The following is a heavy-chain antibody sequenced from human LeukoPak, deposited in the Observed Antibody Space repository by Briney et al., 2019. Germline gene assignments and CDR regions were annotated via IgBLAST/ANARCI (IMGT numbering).Heavy chain of an antibody. D-gene: IGHD2-15*01. J-gene: IGHJ4*02. Sequence: SETLSLTCTVSGGSISSSSYYWGWIRQPPGKGLEWIGSIYYSGSTYCNPSLKSRVTISVDTSKNQFSLKLSSVTAADTAVYYCASSPGACSGGSCSPSPVDYWGQGTLVTVSS. CDR1: GGSISSSSYY. CDR2: IYYSGST. CDR3: ASSPGACSGGSCSPSPVDY. V-gene: IGHV4-39*07.